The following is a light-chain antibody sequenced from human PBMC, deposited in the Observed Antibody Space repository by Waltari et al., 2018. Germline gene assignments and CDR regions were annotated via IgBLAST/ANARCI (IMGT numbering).Light chain of an antibody. CDR1: QSISTW. CDR2: EAS. CDR3: QQYDSDSIT. J-gene: IGKJ2*01. V-gene: IGKV1-5*03. Sequence: DIQMTQSPSTLSASVGDRVTISCRASQSISTWLAWYQQKPGKAPQPLIYEASNLENGVPSRFSGSGSGTDFTLTISSLQADDFATYYCQQYDSDSITFGQGTKLEI.